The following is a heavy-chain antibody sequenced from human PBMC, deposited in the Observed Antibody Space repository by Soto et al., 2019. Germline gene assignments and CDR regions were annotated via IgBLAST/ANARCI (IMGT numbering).Heavy chain of an antibody. D-gene: IGHD4-17*01. V-gene: IGHV1-18*01. CDR3: ARETPTTVTTPHFDY. CDR2: ISAYNGNT. CDR1: GYTFTSYG. Sequence: ASVKVSCKASGYTFTSYGISWVRQAPGQGLEWMGWISAYNGNTNYAQKLQGRVTMTTDTSTSTAYMELRSLRSDDTAVYYCARETPTTVTTPHFDYWGQGTLVTVSS. J-gene: IGHJ4*02.